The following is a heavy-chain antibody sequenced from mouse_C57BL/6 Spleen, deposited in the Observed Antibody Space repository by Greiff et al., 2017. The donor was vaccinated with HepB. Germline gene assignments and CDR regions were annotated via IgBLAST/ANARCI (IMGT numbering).Heavy chain of an antibody. V-gene: IGHV1-22*01. Sequence: VQLQQSGPELVKPGASVKMSCKASGYTFTDYNMHWVKQSHGKSLEWIGYINPNNGGTSYNQKFKGKATLTVNKSSSTAYMELRSLTSEDSAVYYCARGYDYDSGFAYWGQGTLVTVSA. D-gene: IGHD2-4*01. CDR1: GYTFTDYN. CDR2: INPNNGGT. J-gene: IGHJ3*01. CDR3: ARGYDYDSGFAY.